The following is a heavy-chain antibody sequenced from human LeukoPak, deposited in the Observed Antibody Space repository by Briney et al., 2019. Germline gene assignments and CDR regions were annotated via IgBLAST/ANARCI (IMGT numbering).Heavy chain of an antibody. CDR3: ARAEGYCGSDCYSPFGD. D-gene: IGHD2-21*02. V-gene: IGHV3-33*01. J-gene: IGHJ4*02. Sequence: GRSLRLSCGASGFSFRSYGFHWVRQAPGKGLEWVAAIWVDESKKNYADSVKGRFTISRDNAKNTLYLQMNSLRAEDTAVYYCARAEGYCGSDCYSPFGDWGQGTLVTVSS. CDR1: GFSFRSYG. CDR2: IWVDESKK.